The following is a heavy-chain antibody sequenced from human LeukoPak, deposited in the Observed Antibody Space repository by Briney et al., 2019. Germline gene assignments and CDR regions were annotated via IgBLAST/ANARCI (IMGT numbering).Heavy chain of an antibody. Sequence: PGPSLGRSFAGAGCSSSNYGIPWVRQAPLWGLECVAVLLCDAHKKYYADSVKGRFTISRDNSKNTLYLQMNTLRAEDTAVYYCAKPPDWYCSSPSCHFAAPFDYWGQGTLVTVSS. V-gene: IGHV3-30*18. D-gene: IGHD2-2*01. CDR3: AKPPDWYCSSPSCHFAAPFDY. CDR2: LLCDAHKK. J-gene: IGHJ4*02. CDR1: GCSSSNYG.